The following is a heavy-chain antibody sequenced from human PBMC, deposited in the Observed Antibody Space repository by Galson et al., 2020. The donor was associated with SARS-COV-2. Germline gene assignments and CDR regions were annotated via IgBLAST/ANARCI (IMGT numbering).Heavy chain of an antibody. J-gene: IGHJ4*02. CDR3: ASVRFGSFDY. Sequence: GGSLRLSCAASGFTLSSYWMSWVRQAPGKGLEWVANIKKDGSDKYYVDSVKGRFTISRDNAKSSMYLEMNSLRGEDTAVYYCASVRFGSFDYWGQGTLVTVSS. CDR2: IKKDGSDK. D-gene: IGHD3-10*01. CDR1: GFTLSSYW. V-gene: IGHV3-7*01.